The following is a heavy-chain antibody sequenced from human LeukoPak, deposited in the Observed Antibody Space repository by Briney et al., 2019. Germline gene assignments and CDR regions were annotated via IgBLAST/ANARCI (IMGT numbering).Heavy chain of an antibody. CDR3: ARGRRGSSWYYRLHYYGMDV. CDR1: GGSISSYY. J-gene: IGHJ6*02. Sequence: SETLSLTCTVSGGSISSYYWSWIRQPPGKGLEWIGYIYYSGSTNYNPSLKSRVTISVDTSKNQFSLKLSSVTAADTAVYYCARGRRGSSWYYRLHYYGMDVWGQGTTVTVSS. D-gene: IGHD6-13*01. CDR2: IYYSGST. V-gene: IGHV4-59*01.